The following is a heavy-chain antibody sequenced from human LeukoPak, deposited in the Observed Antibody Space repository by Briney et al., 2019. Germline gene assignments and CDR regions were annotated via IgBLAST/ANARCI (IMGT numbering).Heavy chain of an antibody. Sequence: GGSLRLSCAASGFTFSSYGMHWVRKAPGKGLEWVAVIWYDGSNKYYADSVKGRFTISRDNSKNTLYLQMNSLRAEDTAVYYCARPMVRGVIYYGMDVWGQGTTVTVSS. J-gene: IGHJ6*02. CDR3: ARPMVRGVIYYGMDV. V-gene: IGHV3-33*01. D-gene: IGHD3-10*01. CDR1: GFTFSSYG. CDR2: IWYDGSNK.